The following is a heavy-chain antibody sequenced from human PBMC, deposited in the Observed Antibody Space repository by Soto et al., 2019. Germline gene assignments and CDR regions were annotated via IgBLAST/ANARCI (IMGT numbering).Heavy chain of an antibody. V-gene: IGHV2-5*02. Sequence: QITLKESGPPLVKPTQTLTLTCTFSGFSLRTSGVGVGWIRQPPGKTLEWLALIYWDNDKRYSPSLKSRLTITQDTSEHHVALTMTNMDTADTAKSYRAQSRCGGDCLPSYPSHYSCGVHVWGQGNTVTVS. CDR2: IYWDNDK. CDR1: GFSLRTSGVG. D-gene: IGHD2-21*02. J-gene: IGHJ6*02. CDR3: AQSRCGGDCLPSYPSHYSCGVHV.